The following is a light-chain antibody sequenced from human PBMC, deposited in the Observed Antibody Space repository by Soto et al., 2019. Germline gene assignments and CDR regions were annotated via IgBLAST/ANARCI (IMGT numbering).Light chain of an antibody. Sequence: QSVLTQPASVSGSSGQSITLSCTGTSSDVDGYNYVSWYQQHPGKAPKLMMYDVSNRPSGVSNRFSGSKSGNTASLTISGLQAEDEADYYCSSFTSSSTYVFGSGTKVTV. V-gene: IGLV2-14*01. CDR1: SSDVDGYNY. CDR3: SSFTSSSTYV. J-gene: IGLJ1*01. CDR2: DVS.